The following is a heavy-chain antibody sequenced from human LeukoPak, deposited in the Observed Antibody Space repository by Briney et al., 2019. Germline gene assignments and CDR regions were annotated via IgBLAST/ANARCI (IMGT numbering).Heavy chain of an antibody. J-gene: IGHJ4*02. V-gene: IGHV3-23*01. CDR2: TSARGDRT. Sequence: GGSLRLPCAASRFTFSRYAMSWVRHPPGKRLEWVSGTSARGDRTYYSDSVKGRFTISRDNSKNLPYLQMNNLRAEDTAVYYCARYSDCRGECPYDSWGQGFLVRVSS. CDR1: RFTFSRYA. CDR3: ARYSDCRGECPYDS. D-gene: IGHD2-21*01.